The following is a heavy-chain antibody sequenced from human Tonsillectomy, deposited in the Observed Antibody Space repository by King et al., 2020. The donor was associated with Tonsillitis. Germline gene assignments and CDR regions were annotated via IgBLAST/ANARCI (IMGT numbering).Heavy chain of an antibody. J-gene: IGHJ3*02. CDR3: ARRSNYYDSSGYPSSFDI. V-gene: IGHV3-66*04. D-gene: IGHD3-22*01. CDR1: GFTVSSNY. Sequence: VQLVEAGGGLVQPGGSLRLSCAASGFTVSSNYMSWVRPAPGKGLEWVSVIYSGGSTYYADSVKGRFTNSRDNSKNTVYLQMNSPRAEDTAVYYCARRSNYYDSSGYPSSFDIWGQGTMVTVSS. CDR2: IYSGGST.